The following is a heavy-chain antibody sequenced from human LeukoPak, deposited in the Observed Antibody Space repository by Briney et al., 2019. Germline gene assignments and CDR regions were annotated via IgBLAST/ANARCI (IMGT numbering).Heavy chain of an antibody. Sequence: TVXSXXXSXXRQAPXKGLEWVYTFCFISSSAYYPHSVQPRFTISRDNSKNTLYLQMTSLRAHDTAVYYCARRTPHYYYYYMHVWGKGPTVTVSS. CDR2: FCFISSSA. CDR3: ARRTPHYYYYYMHV. CDR1: TVXSXX. V-gene: IGHV3-23*01. J-gene: IGHJ6*03.